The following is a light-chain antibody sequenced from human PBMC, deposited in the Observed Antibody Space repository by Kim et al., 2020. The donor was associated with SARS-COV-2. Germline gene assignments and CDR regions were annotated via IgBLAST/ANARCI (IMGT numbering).Light chain of an antibody. CDR2: GAS. V-gene: IGKV3-20*01. CDR3: QQYGSFPWT. CDR1: QSVSSSY. Sequence: EIVLTQSPGTLSLSPGERATLSCRASQSVSSSYLAWYQQKPGQAPRLLIYGASSRATGITDRFSGSGSGTDFTLTISRLEPEDFAVYYCQQYGSFPWTFGQGTKVDIK. J-gene: IGKJ1*01.